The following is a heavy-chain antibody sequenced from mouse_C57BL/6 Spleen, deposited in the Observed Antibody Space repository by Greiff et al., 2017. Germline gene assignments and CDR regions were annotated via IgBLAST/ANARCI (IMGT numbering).Heavy chain of an antibody. Sequence: QVQLKESGPELVKPGASVKLSCKASGYTFTSYDINWVKQRPGQGLEWIGWIYPRDGSTKYNEKFKCKATLTVDTSSSTAYMELHSLTSEDSAVYFCARRDYGSSSYWYFDVWGTGTTVTVSS. D-gene: IGHD1-1*01. V-gene: IGHV1-85*01. CDR1: GYTFTSYD. CDR2: IYPRDGST. J-gene: IGHJ1*03. CDR3: ARRDYGSSSYWYFDV.